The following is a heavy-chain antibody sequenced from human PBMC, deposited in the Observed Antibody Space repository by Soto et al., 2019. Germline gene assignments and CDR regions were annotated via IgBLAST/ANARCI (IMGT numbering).Heavy chain of an antibody. Sequence: GASVKVSCKASGYSFTAYYIHWVRQAPGQGLEWMGWINSNRGATKSAPKFQGRVTMTRDTSVNTAYMELNWLKADDTAVYFCARDRGENSGYDWGQGTLVTVSS. D-gene: IGHD5-12*01. V-gene: IGHV1-2*02. CDR1: GYSFTAYY. CDR2: INSNRGAT. CDR3: ARDRGENSGYD. J-gene: IGHJ4*02.